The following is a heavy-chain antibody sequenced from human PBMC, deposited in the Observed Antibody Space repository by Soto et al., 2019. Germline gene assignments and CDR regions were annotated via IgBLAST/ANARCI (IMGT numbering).Heavy chain of an antibody. CDR1: GFTFSDKY. J-gene: IGHJ4*02. CDR2: IRNKANSYTT. Sequence: EVQLVESGGGLVQPGGSLRLSCAASGFTFSDKYMDWVRQAPGKGLEWVGRIRNKANSYTTEYAASVKGRFTISRDDSKISLYLQMSSLKTEDTAVYYWATYESARGGDFDYWGQGTLVTVSS. D-gene: IGHD3-22*01. V-gene: IGHV3-72*01. CDR3: ATYESARGGDFDY.